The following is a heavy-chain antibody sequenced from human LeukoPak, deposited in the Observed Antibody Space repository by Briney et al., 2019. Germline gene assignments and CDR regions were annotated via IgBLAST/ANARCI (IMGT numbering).Heavy chain of an antibody. CDR3: ARVYGGNSRYFQH. J-gene: IGHJ1*01. CDR2: IYTSGST. D-gene: IGHD4-23*01. V-gene: IGHV4-61*02. Sequence: SQTLSLTCTVSGGSISSGYYFWSWIRQPAGKGLEWIGRIYTSGSTNYNPSLKSRVTMSLDTSKNQFSLNLSSATAADTAVYYCARVYGGNSRYFQHWGQGTLVTVSS. CDR1: GGSISSGYYF.